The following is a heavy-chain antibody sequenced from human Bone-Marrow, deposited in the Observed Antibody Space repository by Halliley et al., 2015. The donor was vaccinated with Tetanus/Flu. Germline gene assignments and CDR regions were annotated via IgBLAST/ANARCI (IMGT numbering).Heavy chain of an antibody. J-gene: IGHJ3*02. D-gene: IGHD3-3*01. CDR3: AKSLRSGYFRFDALDI. CDR1: GFTFDDYA. V-gene: IGHV3-9*01. Sequence: SLRLSCVASGFTFDDYAMHWVRQAPGKGLEWVSGVFWNGAGIDYAGSVKGRFFISRDNAKNSLYLLMNSLRTADTAVYYCAKSLRSGYFRFDALDIWGQGTMVTVPS. CDR2: VFWNGAGI.